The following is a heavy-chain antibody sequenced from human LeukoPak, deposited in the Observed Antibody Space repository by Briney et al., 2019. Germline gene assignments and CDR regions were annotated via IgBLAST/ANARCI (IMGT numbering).Heavy chain of an antibody. J-gene: IGHJ4*02. CDR2: IYPGDSDT. V-gene: IGHV5-51*01. CDR3: ARYRRYSSFDY. D-gene: IGHD5-18*01. Sequence: SLQISXKGSGYSFTSYWIGWVRQMPGKGLEWMGIIYPGDSDTRYSPSFQGQVTIPADKSISTAYLQWSSLKASDTAMYYCARYRRYSSFDYWGQGTLVTVSS. CDR1: GYSFTSYW.